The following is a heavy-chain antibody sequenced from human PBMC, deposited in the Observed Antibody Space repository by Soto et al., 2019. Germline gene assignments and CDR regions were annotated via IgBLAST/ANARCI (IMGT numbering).Heavy chain of an antibody. D-gene: IGHD2-15*01. V-gene: IGHV1-24*01. CDR3: ATVYCSGGSCYGVTLFAY. J-gene: IGHJ4*02. CDR1: GYTLTELS. CDR2: FDPEDGET. Sequence: ASVKVSCKVSGYTLTELSMHWVRQAPGKGLEWMGGFDPEDGETIYAQKFQGRVTMTEDTSTDTAYMELSSLRSEDTAVYYCATVYCSGGSCYGVTLFAYWGQGTLVTVSS.